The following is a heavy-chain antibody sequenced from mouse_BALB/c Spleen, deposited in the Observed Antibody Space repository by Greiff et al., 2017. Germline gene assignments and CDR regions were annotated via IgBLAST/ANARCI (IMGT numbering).Heavy chain of an antibody. Sequence: EVMLVESGGGLVKPGGSLKLSCAASGFTFSSYAMSWVRQSPEKRLEWVAEISSGGSYTYYPDTVTGRFTISRDNAKDTLYLEMSSLRSEDTAMYYFAKDRDYGRSPAWFAYWGQGTLVTVSA. J-gene: IGHJ3*01. CDR2: ISSGGSYT. V-gene: IGHV5-9-4*01. CDR3: AKDRDYGRSPAWFAY. D-gene: IGHD1-1*01. CDR1: GFTFSSYA.